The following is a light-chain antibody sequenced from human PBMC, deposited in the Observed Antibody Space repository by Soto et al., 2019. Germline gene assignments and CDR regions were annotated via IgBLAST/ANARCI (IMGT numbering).Light chain of an antibody. Sequence: ALTQPRSVSGSPGQSVTISCTGTSSDVGGYNYVSWYQHHTGKAPKLMIYDVDKRPSGVPGRFSGSKSGNTASLTISGLQAEDEADYYCCSNAGSYPFVFGTGTKVTVL. V-gene: IGLV2-11*01. CDR2: DVD. CDR1: SSDVGGYNY. CDR3: CSNAGSYPFV. J-gene: IGLJ1*01.